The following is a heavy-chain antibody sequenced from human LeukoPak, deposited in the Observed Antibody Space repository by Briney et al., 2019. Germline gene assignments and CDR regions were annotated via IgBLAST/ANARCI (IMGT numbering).Heavy chain of an antibody. V-gene: IGHV3-30-3*01. D-gene: IGHD6-13*01. Sequence: GRSLRLSCAASGFTFSSYAMHWVRQAPGKGLEWVAVISYDGSNKYYADSAKGRFTISRDNSKNTLYLQMNSLRAEDTAVYYCARIQTVAVAAAGDFDYWGQGTLVTVSS. CDR2: ISYDGSNK. CDR3: ARIQTVAVAAAGDFDY. J-gene: IGHJ4*02. CDR1: GFTFSSYA.